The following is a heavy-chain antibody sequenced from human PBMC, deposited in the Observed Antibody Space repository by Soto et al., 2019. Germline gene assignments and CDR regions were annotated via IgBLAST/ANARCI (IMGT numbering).Heavy chain of an antibody. D-gene: IGHD1-20*01. CDR1: GYTFTSYY. CDR3: ARGSGITGTTRIIDY. V-gene: IGHV1-46*03. CDR2: INPSGGST. J-gene: IGHJ4*02. Sequence: QVQLVQSGAEVKKPGASVKVSCKASGYTFTSYYMHWVRQAPGQGLEWMGIINPSGGSTSYAQKFQGRFTMTRDTSTSTVYMELSSLRSEDTAVYYCARGSGITGTTRIIDYWGQGTLVTVSS.